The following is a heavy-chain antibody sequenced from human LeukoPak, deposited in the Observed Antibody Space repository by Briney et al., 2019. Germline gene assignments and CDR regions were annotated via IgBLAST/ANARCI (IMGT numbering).Heavy chain of an antibody. J-gene: IGHJ4*02. D-gene: IGHD3-10*01. CDR1: GFTFSRYS. CDR2: IYFTGNYI. Sequence: PGGSLRLSCVTSGFTFSRYSMRWVRQAPGKGLEWVSSIYFTGNYISYADSVKGRFTISRDNAKNSLYLQMNSLRAEDTAVYYCAREFKPVGNFDYWGQGTLVTVSS. V-gene: IGHV3-21*01. CDR3: AREFKPVGNFDY.